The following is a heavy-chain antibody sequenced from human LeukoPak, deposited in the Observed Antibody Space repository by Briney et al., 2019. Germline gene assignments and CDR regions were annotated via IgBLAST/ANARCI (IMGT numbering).Heavy chain of an antibody. J-gene: IGHJ3*02. CDR1: GFTFSSYG. CDR3: AKIDSYGSGSPYPNGAFDI. Sequence: GGSLRLSCAASGFTFSSYGMNWVRQTPGKGLEWVSFISSSSGSIYYAHSVNGRFTISRDNAKNSLHLHMDSLRVEDTAVYYCAKIDSYGSGSPYPNGAFDIWGQGTMVTVSS. V-gene: IGHV3-21*01. CDR2: ISSSSGSI. D-gene: IGHD3-10*01.